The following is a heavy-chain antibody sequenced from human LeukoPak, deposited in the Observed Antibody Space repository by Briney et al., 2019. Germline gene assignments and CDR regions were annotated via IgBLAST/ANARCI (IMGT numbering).Heavy chain of an antibody. D-gene: IGHD1-26*01. CDR3: ARDVRRGWELLYYFDY. CDR1: GFTFSSYG. V-gene: IGHV3-33*08. CDR2: IWYDGSNK. Sequence: PAGGSLRLSCAASGFTFSSYGMHWVRQAPGKGLEWVAVIWYDGSNKYYADSVKGRFTISRDNSKNTLYLQMNSLRAEDTAVYYCARDVRRGWELLYYFDYWGQGTLVTVSS. J-gene: IGHJ4*02.